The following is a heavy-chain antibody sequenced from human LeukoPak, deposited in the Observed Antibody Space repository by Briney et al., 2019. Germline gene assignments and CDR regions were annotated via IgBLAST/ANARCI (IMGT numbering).Heavy chain of an antibody. CDR3: ARGEYYDYVWGSYRYRYFDY. CDR2: ISYDGSNK. Sequence: GRSLRLSCAASGFTFSSYAMHWVRQAPGKGLEWVAVISYDGSNKYYADSVKGRFTISRDNSKNTLYLQMNSLRAEDTAVYYCARGEYYDYVWGSYRYRYFDYWGQGTLVTVSS. V-gene: IGHV3-30*04. D-gene: IGHD3-16*02. J-gene: IGHJ4*02. CDR1: GFTFSSYA.